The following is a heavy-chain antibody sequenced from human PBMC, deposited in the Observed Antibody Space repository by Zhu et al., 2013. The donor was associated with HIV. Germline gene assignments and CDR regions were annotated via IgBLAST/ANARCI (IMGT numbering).Heavy chain of an antibody. Sequence: QVQLVQPGAEVKKPGSSVKVSCKASGGTFSSYAISWVRQAPGQGLEWMGGIIPIFGTANYAQKFQGRVTITADESTSTAYMELSSLRSEDTAVYYCARDRAWYYYDSSGYYPYSFDYWGQGTLVTVSS. V-gene: IGHV1-69*01. CDR1: GGTFSSYA. D-gene: IGHD3-22*01. CDR3: ARDRAWYYYDSSGYYPYSFDY. CDR2: IIPIFGTA. J-gene: IGHJ4*02.